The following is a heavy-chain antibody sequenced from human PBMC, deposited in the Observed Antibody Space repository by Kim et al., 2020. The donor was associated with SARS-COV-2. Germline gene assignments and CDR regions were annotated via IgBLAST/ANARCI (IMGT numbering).Heavy chain of an antibody. CDR3: ARDEYVLSGAIDY. CDR1: GFTFSSYS. J-gene: IGHJ4*02. CDR2: ISSSSSYI. V-gene: IGHV3-21*01. Sequence: GGSLRLSCAASGFTFSSYSMNWVRQAPGKGLEWVSSISSSSSYIYYADSVKGRFTISRDNAKNSLYLQMNSLRAEDTAVYYCARDEYVLSGAIDYWGQGTLVTVSS. D-gene: IGHD7-27*01.